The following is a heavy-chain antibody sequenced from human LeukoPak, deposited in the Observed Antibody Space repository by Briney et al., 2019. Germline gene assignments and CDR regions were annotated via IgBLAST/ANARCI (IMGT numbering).Heavy chain of an antibody. CDR2: IYWDDDE. J-gene: IGHJ4*02. CDR3: AHTRSGWNPNLFDY. V-gene: IGHV2-5*02. Sequence: SGPTLVKPTQTLTLTCTFSGFSLSTNTEGVGWIRQPPGKALEWLALIYWDDDERYSPSLKGRLTITKDTSKNQVVLTMTNMDPVDTATYYCAHTRSGWNPNLFDYWGQGTLVTVSS. CDR1: GFSLSTNTEG. D-gene: IGHD6-19*01.